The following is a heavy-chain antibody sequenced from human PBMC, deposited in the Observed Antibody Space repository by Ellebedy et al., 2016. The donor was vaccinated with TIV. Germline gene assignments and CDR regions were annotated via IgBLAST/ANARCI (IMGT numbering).Heavy chain of an antibody. V-gene: IGHV3-74*01. D-gene: IGHD5-12*01. J-gene: IGHJ6*02. CDR3: ARPSGGRKNGYESYGMDV. CDR2: INSDGSST. CDR1: GFTFSSFW. Sequence: GESLKISCAASGFTFSSFWMHWVRQAPGKGLVWVSRINSDGSSTSYADSVKGRFTISRDNAKNTLFLQMNSLRAEDTAVYYCARPSGGRKNGYESYGMDVWGQGTTVTVSS.